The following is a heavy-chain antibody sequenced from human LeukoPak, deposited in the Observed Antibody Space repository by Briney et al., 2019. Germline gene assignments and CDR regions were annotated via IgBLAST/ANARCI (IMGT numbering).Heavy chain of an antibody. V-gene: IGHV4-39*07. CDR2: IYYSGST. J-gene: IGHJ4*02. D-gene: IGHD5-18*01. CDR3: ASNVDTAGPTHFDY. Sequence: SETLSLTCTVSGGSISSSSYYWGWIRQPPGKGLEWIGSIYYSGSTYYNPSLKSRVTISVDTSKNQFSLKLSSVTAADTAVYYCASNVDTAGPTHFDYWGQGTLVTVSS. CDR1: GGSISSSSYY.